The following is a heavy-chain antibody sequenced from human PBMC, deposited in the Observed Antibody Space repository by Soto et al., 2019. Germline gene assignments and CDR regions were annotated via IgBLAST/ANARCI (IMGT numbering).Heavy chain of an antibody. J-gene: IGHJ3*02. D-gene: IGHD3-16*01. CDR3: ARRGLGDAFDI. CDR1: GYSFTSYW. CDR2: FYPGDSDT. V-gene: IGHV5-51*01. Sequence: GESLKISCKGSGYSFTSYWIGWVRQMPGKGLEWMGIFYPGDSDTRYSPSFQSQVTISADKSITTAYLQWSSLKASDTAIYYCARRGLGDAFDIWGQGTMVTVSS.